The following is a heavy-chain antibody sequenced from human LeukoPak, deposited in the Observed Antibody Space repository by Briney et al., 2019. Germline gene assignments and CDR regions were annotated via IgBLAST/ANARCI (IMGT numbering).Heavy chain of an antibody. Sequence: ASVKVSCKASGYTFTSYDINWVRQATGQGLEWMGWMNPNSGNTGYAQKFQGRVTMTRNTSISTAYMELRSLRSDDTAVFYCARGGLAVPGLRMDVWGQGTTVTVSS. V-gene: IGHV1-8*01. CDR3: ARGGLAVPGLRMDV. CDR2: MNPNSGNT. CDR1: GYTFTSYD. J-gene: IGHJ6*02. D-gene: IGHD6-19*01.